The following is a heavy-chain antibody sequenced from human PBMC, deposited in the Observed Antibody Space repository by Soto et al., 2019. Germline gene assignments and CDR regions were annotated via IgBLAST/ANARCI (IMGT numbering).Heavy chain of an antibody. J-gene: IGHJ4*02. V-gene: IGHV3-48*03. CDR2: ISNSGRII. CDR3: AREWGTSIAAAFDY. D-gene: IGHD6-6*01. CDR1: GFTFSSFE. Sequence: GGSLRLSCAASGFTFSSFEMNWVRQAPGKGLEWVSYISNSGRIIYYADSVKGRFTISRDDAKNSLYLKMNSLRAEDTAVYYCAREWGTSIAAAFDYWGQGTRVTVS.